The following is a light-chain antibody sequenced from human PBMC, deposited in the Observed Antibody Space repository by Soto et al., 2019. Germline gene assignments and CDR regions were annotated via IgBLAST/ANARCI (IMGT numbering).Light chain of an antibody. V-gene: IGKV1-33*01. Sequence: DIQMTQSPSSLSASVGVRVTITCQASQNINNYLNWYQQKPGRAPKLLIYDASNLEAGVPSRFRGSGSGTDFTFTISRLQPEDFATYYCQQSYSTPLTFGGGTKVDIK. J-gene: IGKJ4*01. CDR2: DAS. CDR1: QNINNY. CDR3: QQSYSTPLT.